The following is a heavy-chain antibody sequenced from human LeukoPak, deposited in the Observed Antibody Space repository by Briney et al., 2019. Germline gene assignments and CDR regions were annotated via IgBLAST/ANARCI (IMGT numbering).Heavy chain of an antibody. D-gene: IGHD2-8*02. CDR3: ARGSSFDGYCSAGACDAGYYDI. CDR2: INHRGSS. J-gene: IGHJ4*02. V-gene: IGHV4-34*01. CDR1: GDSFNAYL. Sequence: SETLSLTCAVYGDSFNAYLWNWIRRAPGKSLEYIGEINHRGSSHYNPSLKTRVTLSVDTSKSQFSLKLTSVTAADTAVYYCARGSSFDGYCSAGACDAGYYDIWGQGTPVIVSS.